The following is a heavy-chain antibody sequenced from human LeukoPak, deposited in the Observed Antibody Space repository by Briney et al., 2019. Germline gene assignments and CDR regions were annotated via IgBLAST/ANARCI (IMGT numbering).Heavy chain of an antibody. J-gene: IGHJ4*02. V-gene: IGHV1-69*06. CDR2: IIPIFGTA. Sequence: GASVKVSCKASGDTFSSYAISWVRQAPGQGLEWMGGIIPIFGTANYAQKFQGRVTITADKSTSTAYMELSSLRSEDTAVYYCAIGGSTTVIDYWGQGTLVTVSS. CDR1: GDTFSSYA. D-gene: IGHD4-11*01. CDR3: AIGGSTTVIDY.